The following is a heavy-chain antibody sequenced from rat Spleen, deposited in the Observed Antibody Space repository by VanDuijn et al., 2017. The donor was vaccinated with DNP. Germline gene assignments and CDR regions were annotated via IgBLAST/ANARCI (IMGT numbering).Heavy chain of an antibody. CDR3: VTRGKYGGYDY. Sequence: EVQLVESGGGLAQPGRSLKLSCAASGFTFSDSAMAWVRQSPKMGLEWVATIIYDGSHTFYRDTVQGRLTISRDNAKTTLYLQMDSLRSEDTATYYCVTRGKYGGYDYWGQGVIVT. J-gene: IGHJ2*01. CDR2: IIYDGSHT. V-gene: IGHV5S10*01. D-gene: IGHD1-11*01. CDR1: GFTFSDSA.